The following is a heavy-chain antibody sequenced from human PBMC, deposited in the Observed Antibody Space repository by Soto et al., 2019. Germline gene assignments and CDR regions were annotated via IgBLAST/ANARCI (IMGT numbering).Heavy chain of an antibody. CDR2: ISYDGSNK. CDR1: GFTFSSYG. CDR3: AKGIAAAGLFDY. Sequence: QVQLVESGGGVVQPGRSLRLSCAASGFTFSSYGMHWVRQAPGKGPEWVAVISYDGSNKYYADSVKGRFTISRDNSKNTLYLQMNSLRAEDTAVYYCAKGIAAAGLFDYWGQGTLVTVSS. D-gene: IGHD6-13*01. V-gene: IGHV3-30*18. J-gene: IGHJ4*02.